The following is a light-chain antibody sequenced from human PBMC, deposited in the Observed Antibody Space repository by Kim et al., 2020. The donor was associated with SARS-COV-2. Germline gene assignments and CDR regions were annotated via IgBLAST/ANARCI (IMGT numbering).Light chain of an antibody. CDR1: NIGSKS. V-gene: IGLV3-21*04. CDR3: QVWDSSSDLSYV. J-gene: IGLJ1*01. CDR2: YDS. Sequence: PGKTARITCGRNNIGSKSVHWYQQKPGQAPVLVIYYDSDRPSGIPERFSGSNSGNTATLTISRVEAGDEADYYCQVWDSSSDLSYVFGTGTKVTVL.